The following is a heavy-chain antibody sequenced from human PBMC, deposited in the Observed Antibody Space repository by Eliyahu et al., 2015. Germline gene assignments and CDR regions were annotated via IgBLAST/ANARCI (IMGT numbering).Heavy chain of an antibody. CDR2: IFYAGAA. CDR3: ARLYMKYSSSSAIAH. D-gene: IGHD6-6*01. CDR1: GDSVSNXNYY. V-gene: IGHV4-39*01. Sequence: QLQLQESGPGLVKPSETLSLTCTVXGDSVSNXNYYWAWLRQPPGKGLEWIASIFYAGAAYYNPSLKSRVTISVDTSKDQFSLKLTSVXAADTAVYYCARLYMKYSSSSAIAHWGQGTLVTVSS. J-gene: IGHJ4*02.